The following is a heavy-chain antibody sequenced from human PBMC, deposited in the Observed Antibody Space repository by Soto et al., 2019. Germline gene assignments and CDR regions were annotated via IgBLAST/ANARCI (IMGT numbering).Heavy chain of an antibody. CDR3: ARDRGTGWELAF. V-gene: IGHV3-21*01. D-gene: IGHD1-26*01. Sequence: PGGSLRLSCAASGFTFSSYSMNWVRQAPGKGLEWVSSISSSSSYIYYADSVKGRFTISRDNAKNSLYLQMNSLRAEDTAVYYCARDRGTGWELAFWAQGTRSPSP. CDR1: GFTFSSYS. J-gene: IGHJ6*02. CDR2: ISSSSSYI.